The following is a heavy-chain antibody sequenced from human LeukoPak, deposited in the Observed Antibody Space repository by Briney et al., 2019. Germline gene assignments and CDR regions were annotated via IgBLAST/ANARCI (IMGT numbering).Heavy chain of an antibody. D-gene: IGHD1-26*01. CDR3: ARGVGAPDY. CDR1: RDSVSRDTAA. CDR2: TYYRSKWYN. J-gene: IGHJ4*02. V-gene: IGHV6-1*01. Sequence: SQTLSLTCAISRDSVSRDTAAWNWIRQSPSRGLEWLGRTYYRSKWYNDYAVSVKSRIVINPDTSKNQFSLQLSSVTPEDTAVYYCARGVGAPDYWGQGALVTVSS.